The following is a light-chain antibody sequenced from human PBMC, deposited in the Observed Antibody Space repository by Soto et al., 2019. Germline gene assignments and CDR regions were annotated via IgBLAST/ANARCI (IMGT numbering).Light chain of an antibody. J-gene: IGKJ4*01. CDR2: AAS. CDR3: QQLNSYPLT. V-gene: IGKV1-9*01. Sequence: LTRAPSFLSASVAARVSITCRASQGIASYLAWYQQKAGKAPKLLIYAASTLQSGVPSRFSGSGSGTDFTLTISSLQPEDFATYYCQQLNSYPLTFGGGTKVDIK. CDR1: QGIASY.